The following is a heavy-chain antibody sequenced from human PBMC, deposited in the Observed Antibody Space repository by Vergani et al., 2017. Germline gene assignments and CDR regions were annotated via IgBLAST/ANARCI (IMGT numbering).Heavy chain of an antibody. CDR3: VRSRSFYFDN. CDR1: GFTFSNSA. J-gene: IGHJ4*02. CDR2: ISGPGLST. Sequence: EVHLLESGGGLVQSGGSLRLSCAASGFTFSNSAVSWVRQAPGRGLAWVSSISGPGLSTYYADSVKGRFSISRDNSKNTVFLQMHSLRAEDTAIYYCVRSRSFYFDNWGQGTLITVSS. V-gene: IGHV3-23*01.